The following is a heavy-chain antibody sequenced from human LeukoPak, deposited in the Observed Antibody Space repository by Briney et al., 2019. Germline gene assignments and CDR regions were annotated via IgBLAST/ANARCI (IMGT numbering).Heavy chain of an antibody. CDR1: GGSISSYY. Sequence: SETLSLTCTVSGGSISSYYWSWIRQPPGKGLEWIGYIYYSGSTNYNPSLKSRVTISVDTSKNQFSLKLSSVTAADTAVYYCARQLPPEPYCSSTSCHKRHYYYYMDVWGKGTTVTVPS. CDR2: IYYSGST. CDR3: ARQLPPEPYCSSTSCHKRHYYYYMDV. J-gene: IGHJ6*03. D-gene: IGHD2-2*02. V-gene: IGHV4-59*01.